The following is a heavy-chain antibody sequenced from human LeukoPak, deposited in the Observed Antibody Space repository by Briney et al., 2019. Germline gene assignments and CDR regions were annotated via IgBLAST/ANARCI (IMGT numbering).Heavy chain of an antibody. CDR1: GFTFSSYA. CDR3: ARAILYYMDV. D-gene: IGHD3-3*01. CDR2: ISYDGSNK. J-gene: IGHJ6*03. V-gene: IGHV3-30*04. Sequence: GRSLRLSCAASGFTFSSYAMHWVRQAPGKGLEWVAVISYDGSNKYYADSVKGRFTISRDNSKNTLYLQMNSLRAEDTAVYYCARAILYYMDVWGKGTTVTVSS.